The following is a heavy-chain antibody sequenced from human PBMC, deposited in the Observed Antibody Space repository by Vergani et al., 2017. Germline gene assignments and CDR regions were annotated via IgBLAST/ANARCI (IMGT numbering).Heavy chain of an antibody. CDR3: ARGDYGMLTGYRY. J-gene: IGHJ4*02. CDR1: GYTFSNYY. CDR2: INPSGGHT. D-gene: IGHD3-9*01. V-gene: IGHV1-46*03. Sequence: QVQLVQSGAEVKKSGASVKVSCKTSGYTFSNYYMPWVRQAPGQGLEWMGIINPSGGHTNYAQKFQGRVTMTRDTSTSTVYMELSSLRSEDTAIYYCARGDYGMLTGYRYWGQGTLVTVSA.